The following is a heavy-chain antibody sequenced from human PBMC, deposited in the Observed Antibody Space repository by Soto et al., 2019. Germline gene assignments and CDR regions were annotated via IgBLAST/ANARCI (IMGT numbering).Heavy chain of an antibody. Sequence: QVQLVESGGGVVQPGRSLRLSCAASGFTFSSYAMHWVRQAPGKGLEWVAVISYDGSNKYYADSVKGRFTISRDNSKNPLNLQXNSLRAEDTAVYYCARDRLRYNWNDFPYYYSGMDVWGQGTTVTVSS. CDR3: ARDRLRYNWNDFPYYYSGMDV. CDR2: ISYDGSNK. D-gene: IGHD1-1*01. J-gene: IGHJ6*02. CDR1: GFTFSSYA. V-gene: IGHV3-30-3*01.